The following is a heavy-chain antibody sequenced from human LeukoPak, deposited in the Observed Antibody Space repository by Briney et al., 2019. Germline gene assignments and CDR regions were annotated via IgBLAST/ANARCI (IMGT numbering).Heavy chain of an antibody. J-gene: IGHJ4*02. Sequence: GGSLRLSCAASGFTVSSYYMSWVRQAPGKGLEWVSVIYSGGVIYYADSVKGRFTISRDNSKNMLYLQMNSLRAEDTAVYYCAREYELGVFDYWGQGTLVTVSS. CDR2: IYSGGVI. V-gene: IGHV3-53*01. CDR1: GFTVSSYY. D-gene: IGHD7-27*01. CDR3: AREYELGVFDY.